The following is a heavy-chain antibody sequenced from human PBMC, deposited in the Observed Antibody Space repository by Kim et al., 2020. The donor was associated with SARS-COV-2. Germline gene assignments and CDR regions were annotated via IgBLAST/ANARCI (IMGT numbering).Heavy chain of an antibody. CDR1: GFTFSNAW. CDR3: TATLGF. J-gene: IGHJ4*02. V-gene: IGHV3-15*01. CDR2: IKTTSDGGGAS. D-gene: IGHD3-10*01. Sequence: GGSLRLSCAASGFTFSNAWMTWVRQAPGKGLEWVGRIKTTSDGGGASDYGAPVKGRFTISRDDSKNTLYLQMNSLKTEDKDGDYCTATLGFWGQGALVTVSS.